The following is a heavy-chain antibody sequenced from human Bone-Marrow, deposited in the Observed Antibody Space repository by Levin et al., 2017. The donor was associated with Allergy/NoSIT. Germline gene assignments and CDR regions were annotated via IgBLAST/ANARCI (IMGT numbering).Heavy chain of an antibody. J-gene: IGHJ3*02. CDR1: GFTFSYYY. D-gene: IGHD3-10*01. CDR2: ITYDGNNG. CDR3: SRENYYESGVYAGAFDI. Sequence: QPGGSLRLSCAASGFTFSYYYLHWVRQAPGKGLEWLTFITYDGNNGYADSVRGRFTISRDNPRSTLYLQMSNLRPEDTAVYYCSRENYYESGVYAGAFDIWGQGTMVIVSS. V-gene: IGHV3-30-3*01.